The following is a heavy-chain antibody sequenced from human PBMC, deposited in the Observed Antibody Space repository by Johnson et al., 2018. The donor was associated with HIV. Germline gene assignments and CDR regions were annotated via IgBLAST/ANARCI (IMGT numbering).Heavy chain of an antibody. Sequence: EKLVESGGGLVQPGGSLRLSCAASGFTVSSNYMSWVRQAPGKGLEWVSVMYSGGSTYYADAVKGRFTISRDNSKNTLYLQMNSLRAEDTAVYYCARDPSPIVGATYAFDIWGQGTMVTVSS. CDR3: ARDPSPIVGATYAFDI. CDR2: MYSGGST. J-gene: IGHJ3*02. V-gene: IGHV3-66*01. CDR1: GFTVSSNY. D-gene: IGHD1-26*01.